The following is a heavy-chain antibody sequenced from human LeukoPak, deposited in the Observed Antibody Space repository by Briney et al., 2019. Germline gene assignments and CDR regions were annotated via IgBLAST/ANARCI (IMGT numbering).Heavy chain of an antibody. J-gene: IGHJ4*02. D-gene: IGHD6-19*01. Sequence: GGSLRLSCAASGLTFSNYNMNWVRQAPGEGLEWVSFISSSSNYIYYADSVRGRFTISRDNAKNSLYLQMNSLRAEDTAVYYCARDKGIAVAGTNDYWGQGTLVTVSS. CDR1: GLTFSNYN. V-gene: IGHV3-21*01. CDR2: ISSSSNYI. CDR3: ARDKGIAVAGTNDY.